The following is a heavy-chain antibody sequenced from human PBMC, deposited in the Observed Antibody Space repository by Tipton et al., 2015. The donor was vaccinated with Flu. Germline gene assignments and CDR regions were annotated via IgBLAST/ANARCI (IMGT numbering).Heavy chain of an antibody. J-gene: IGHJ5*02. CDR3: SRDYGDLNWFCP. D-gene: IGHD4-17*01. Sequence: TLSLTCTVSGGSISSSSYYWTWIRQPAGKGLEWIGQIYTSGRTKYNPSLKSRVTMSLDTSKNRFSLKLSSVTAADTAMYYCSRDYGDLNWFCPWGQGTLVTVSS. V-gene: IGHV4-61*09. CDR2: IYTSGRT. CDR1: GGSISSSSYY.